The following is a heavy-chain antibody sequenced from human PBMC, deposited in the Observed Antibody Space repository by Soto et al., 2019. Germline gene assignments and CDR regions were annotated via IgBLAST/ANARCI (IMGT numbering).Heavy chain of an antibody. CDR1: GFTFSSYW. CDR2: IKQDGSEK. J-gene: IGHJ6*02. D-gene: IGHD2-8*01. V-gene: IGHV3-7*01. CDR3: ARERRCTNGVCYYYGMDV. Sequence: GGSLRLSCAASGFTFSSYWMSWVRQAPGKGLEWVANIKQDGSEKYYVDSVKGRFTISRDNAKNSLYLQMNSLRAEDTAVYYCARERRCTNGVCYYYGMDVWGQGTTVTVSS.